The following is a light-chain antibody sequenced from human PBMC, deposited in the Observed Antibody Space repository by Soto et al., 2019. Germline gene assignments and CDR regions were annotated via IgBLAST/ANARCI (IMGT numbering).Light chain of an antibody. CDR3: QQYNSYPWT. J-gene: IGKJ1*01. CDR1: QSISSW. Sequence: EIPITQSPSTLSGYVGDRDTITCRASQSISSWLAWYQQKPGQAPKLLIYDASSLDSGVPSRFSGSGSGTEFTLSITSLQSDDFAIYYCQQYNSYPWTSGQGTKVDIK. CDR2: DAS. V-gene: IGKV1-5*01.